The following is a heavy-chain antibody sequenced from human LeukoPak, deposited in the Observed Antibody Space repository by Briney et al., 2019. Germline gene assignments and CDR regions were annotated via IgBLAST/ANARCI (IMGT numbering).Heavy chain of an antibody. CDR2: AHYTGST. Sequence: PSETQSLTCIVSGGSINSHYWGWVRQPPGRGLEWIGYAHYTGSTDYNPSLRSRVTISLHTSKKQFSLKLTSLTAADTAIYYCARAAAYCSLASCAFDSWGQGTLITVSS. CDR1: GGSINSHY. CDR3: ARAAAYCSLASCAFDS. J-gene: IGHJ4*02. V-gene: IGHV4-59*11. D-gene: IGHD2-2*01.